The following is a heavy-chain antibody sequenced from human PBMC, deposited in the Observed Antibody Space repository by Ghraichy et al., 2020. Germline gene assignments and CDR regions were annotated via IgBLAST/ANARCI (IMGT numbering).Heavy chain of an antibody. V-gene: IGHV3-30*18. CDR3: AKGDYGDYGGFIPRNYYYYYGMDV. Sequence: GGSLRLSCAASGFTFSSYGMHWVRQAPGKGLEWVAVISYDGSNKYYADSVKGRFTISRDNSKNTLYLQMNSLRAEDTAVYYCAKGDYGDYGGFIPRNYYYYYGMDVWGQGTTVTVSS. CDR2: ISYDGSNK. J-gene: IGHJ6*02. D-gene: IGHD4-17*01. CDR1: GFTFSSYG.